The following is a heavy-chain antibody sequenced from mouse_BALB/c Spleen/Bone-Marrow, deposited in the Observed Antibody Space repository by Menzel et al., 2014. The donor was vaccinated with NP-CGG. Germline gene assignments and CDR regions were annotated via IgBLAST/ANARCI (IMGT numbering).Heavy chain of an antibody. V-gene: IGHV1-22*01. CDR1: GYTFTGYT. Sequence: EVQLQESGPELVKPGASVKISCKPSGYTFTGYTMHWVRQSHGKSLEWIGSINPNNGGSSCNQKFKAKATLTIDKSSSTPYMELRSLTSEDSAVYYCARAVHFDYWGRDTTLTVSS. CDR3: ARAVHFDY. CDR2: INPNNGGS. J-gene: IGHJ2*01.